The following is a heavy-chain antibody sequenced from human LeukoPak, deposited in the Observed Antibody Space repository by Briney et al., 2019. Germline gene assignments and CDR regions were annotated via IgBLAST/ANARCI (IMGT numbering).Heavy chain of an antibody. Sequence: QTGGSLRLSCAASGFTFSSYAMSWVRQAPGKGLEWVSATSGSGGSTYYADSVKGRFTISRDNSKNTLYLQMNSLRAEDTAVYYCAKDLEIVVVVAASPFDYWGQGTLVTVSS. CDR2: TSGSGGST. J-gene: IGHJ4*02. D-gene: IGHD2-15*01. CDR1: GFTFSSYA. CDR3: AKDLEIVVVVAASPFDY. V-gene: IGHV3-23*01.